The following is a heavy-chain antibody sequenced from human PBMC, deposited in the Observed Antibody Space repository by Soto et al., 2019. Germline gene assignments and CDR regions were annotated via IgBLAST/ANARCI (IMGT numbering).Heavy chain of an antibody. CDR1: GGTFSSYA. V-gene: IGHV1-69*06. J-gene: IGHJ6*02. D-gene: IGHD5-12*01. CDR2: IIPIFGTA. Sequence: SVKVSCKDSGGTFSSYAISLVRQAPGQGLEWMGGIIPIFGTANYAQKFQGRVTITADKSTSTAHMELSSLRSEDTAVYYCARDGYSGYDLDDYYYYYGMDVWGQGTTVTVS. CDR3: ARDGYSGYDLDDYYYYYGMDV.